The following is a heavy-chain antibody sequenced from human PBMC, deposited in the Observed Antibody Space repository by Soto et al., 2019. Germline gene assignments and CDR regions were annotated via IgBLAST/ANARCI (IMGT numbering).Heavy chain of an antibody. CDR2: IYYSGST. CDR3: TRVGAYYGDYQNFDY. D-gene: IGHD4-17*01. CDR1: GGSIRSYY. V-gene: IGHV4-59*01. Sequence: PSETLSLTCTVYGGSIRSYYWSWIRQPPGKGLEWIGNIYYSGSTNYDTSRKSRVTMSVDMSKNQVSLKLSSVTAADTAVYYCTRVGAYYGDYQNFDYRGQGPLAIV. J-gene: IGHJ4*02.